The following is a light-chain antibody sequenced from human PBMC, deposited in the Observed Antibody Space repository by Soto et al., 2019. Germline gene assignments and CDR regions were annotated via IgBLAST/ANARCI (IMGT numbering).Light chain of an antibody. V-gene: IGKV1-5*01. CDR1: QSFSSW. CDR3: QQYDSHPLT. J-gene: IGKJ4*01. CDR2: DAS. Sequence: DIQMTQSPSTLSASVGDRVTITCRASQSFSSWLAWYQQKPGKAPKLLIFDASSLESGVPPRFSGSGSGTEFTLTISSLQPDDSATYYCQQYDSHPLTFGGGTKVDIK.